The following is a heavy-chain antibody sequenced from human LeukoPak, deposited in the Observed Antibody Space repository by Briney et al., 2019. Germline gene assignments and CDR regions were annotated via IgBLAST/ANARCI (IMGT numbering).Heavy chain of an antibody. V-gene: IGHV4-59*01. Sequence: SETLSLTCTVSGGSISSYYWSWIRQPPGKGLEWIGYIYYSGSTNYNPSFKSRVTISVDMSKNQFSLSLRSVTAADTAVYYCARANRDGYNFPDYWGQGTLVTVSS. CDR1: GGSISSYY. D-gene: IGHD5-24*01. CDR2: IYYSGST. J-gene: IGHJ4*02. CDR3: ARANRDGYNFPDY.